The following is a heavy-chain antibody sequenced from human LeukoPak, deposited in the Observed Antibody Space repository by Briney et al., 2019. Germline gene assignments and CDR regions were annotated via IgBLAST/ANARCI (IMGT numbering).Heavy chain of an antibody. CDR1: GYTFTSYG. CDR2: ISAYNGNT. Sequence: ASVKVSCKASGYTFTSYGISWVRQAPGQGLEWMGWISAYNGNTNYAQKLQGRVTMTTDTSTSTAYMELRSLRSDDTAVYYCARDHAGFGRWLRFLEDEVSVRGMNWFDPWGQGTLVTVSS. J-gene: IGHJ5*02. D-gene: IGHD5-24*01. V-gene: IGHV1-18*01. CDR3: ARDHAGFGRWLRFLEDEVSVRGMNWFDP.